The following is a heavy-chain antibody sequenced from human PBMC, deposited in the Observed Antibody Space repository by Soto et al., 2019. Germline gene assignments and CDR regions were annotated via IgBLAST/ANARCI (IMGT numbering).Heavy chain of an antibody. CDR3: ARVRGTGTPYYYYYYGMDV. V-gene: IGHV4-61*01. CDR1: GGSVSSGSYY. J-gene: IGHJ6*02. CDR2: IYYSGST. D-gene: IGHD1-1*01. Sequence: KPSETLSLTCTVSGGSVSSGSYYWSWIRQPPGKGLEWIGYIYYSGSTNYNPSLKSRVTISVDTSKNQFSLKLSSVTAADTAVYYCARVRGTGTPYYYYYYGMDVWGQGTTVTVSS.